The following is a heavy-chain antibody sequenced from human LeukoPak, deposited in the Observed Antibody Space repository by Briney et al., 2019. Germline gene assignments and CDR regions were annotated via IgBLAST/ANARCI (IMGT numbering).Heavy chain of an antibody. J-gene: IGHJ6*03. V-gene: IGHV4-61*02. Sequence: PSETLSLTCTVSGGSISSGSYYWNWIRQPAGKGLEWIGRIYTSGSTNYNPSLKSRVTISVDTSKNQFSLKLSSVTAADTAVYYCARGVYSSSPDSGYYYYYMDVWGKGTTVTVSS. CDR3: ARGVYSSSPDSGYYYYYMDV. D-gene: IGHD6-6*01. CDR2: IYTSGST. CDR1: GGSISSGSYY.